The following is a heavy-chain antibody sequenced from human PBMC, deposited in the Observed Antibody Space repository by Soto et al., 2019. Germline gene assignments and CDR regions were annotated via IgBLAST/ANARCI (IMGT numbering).Heavy chain of an antibody. CDR2: IWYDGSNK. Sequence: QVQLVESGGGVVQPGRSLRLSCAASGFTFSSYGMHWVRQAPGKGLEWVAVIWYDGSNKYYADSVKGRFTISRDNSKNTLYPQMNSLRAEDTAVYYCAREKVMVAATLREYFDYWGQGTLVTVSS. D-gene: IGHD2-15*01. CDR1: GFTFSSYG. V-gene: IGHV3-33*01. CDR3: AREKVMVAATLREYFDY. J-gene: IGHJ4*02.